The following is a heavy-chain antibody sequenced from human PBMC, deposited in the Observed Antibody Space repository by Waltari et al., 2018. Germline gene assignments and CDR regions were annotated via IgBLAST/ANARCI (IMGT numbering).Heavy chain of an antibody. CDR1: GFTLSSYG. D-gene: IGHD2-2*01. CDR2: RSYDGSNK. J-gene: IGHJ6*02. V-gene: IGHV3-30*03. Sequence: QVQLVESGGGVVQPGRSLRLSCAASGFTLSSYGLQWVRRAAGKGLEWLAFRSYDGSNKYYADSVKGRFTISRDNSKNTLYLQMNSLRAEDTAVYYCARRYCSSTSCFSFGMDVWGQGTTVTVSS. CDR3: ARRYCSSTSCFSFGMDV.